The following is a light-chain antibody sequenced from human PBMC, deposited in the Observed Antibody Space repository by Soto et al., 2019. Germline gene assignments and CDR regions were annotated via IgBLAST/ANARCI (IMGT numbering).Light chain of an antibody. CDR1: SGHSSYA. V-gene: IGLV4-69*01. Sequence: QLVLTQSPSASASPGASVKFTCTLSSGHSSYAIAWHQQQPEKGPRYLMKINSDGSHTRGDWIPDRFSGSSSGAERYLTISSLQSEDEADYYCQTWGTGTVVFGGGTKLTVL. J-gene: IGLJ2*01. CDR3: QTWGTGTVV. CDR2: INSDGSH.